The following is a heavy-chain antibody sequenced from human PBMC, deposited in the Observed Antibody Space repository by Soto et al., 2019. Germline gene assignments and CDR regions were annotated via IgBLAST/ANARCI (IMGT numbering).Heavy chain of an antibody. CDR3: ARGSAYSDYDFEY. CDR2: ISYDESDK. D-gene: IGHD4-17*01. J-gene: IGHJ4*02. CDR1: GFTFSNYG. Sequence: GGSLRLSCAASGFTFSNYGMHWVRQAPDKGLEWVTFISYDESDKYFADSVKGRFTISRDKSTNTLYLHMNSLRAEDTAVYYCARGSAYSDYDFEYWGQGTLVTVSS. V-gene: IGHV3-30*03.